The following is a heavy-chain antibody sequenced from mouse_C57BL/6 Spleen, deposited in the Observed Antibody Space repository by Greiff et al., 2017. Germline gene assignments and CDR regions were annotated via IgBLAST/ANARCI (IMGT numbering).Heavy chain of an antibody. D-gene: IGHD2-4*01. Sequence: QVQLKESGAELVRPGSSVKLSCKASGYTFTSYWMHWVKQRPIQGLEWIGNIDPSDSETHYNQKFKDKATLTVDKSSSTAYMQLSSLTSEDSAVYYCARGYDYAWFAYWGQGTLVTVSA. V-gene: IGHV1-52*01. J-gene: IGHJ3*01. CDR2: IDPSDSET. CDR1: GYTFTSYW. CDR3: ARGYDYAWFAY.